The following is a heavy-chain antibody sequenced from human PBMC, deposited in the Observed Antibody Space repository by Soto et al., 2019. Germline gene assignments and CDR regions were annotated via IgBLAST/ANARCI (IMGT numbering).Heavy chain of an antibody. D-gene: IGHD4-4*01. J-gene: IGHJ5*02. Sequence: PGGSLRLSCAASGFTFNNYAMNWVRQAPGKGLEWVATISATGGSTYYADSVKGRFTISRDNSKNTLYLQMNSLRAEDTAVYYCAKEANYYSNPPNWFDPWGQGTLVTVSS. CDR2: ISATGGST. V-gene: IGHV3-23*01. CDR3: AKEANYYSNPPNWFDP. CDR1: GFTFNNYA.